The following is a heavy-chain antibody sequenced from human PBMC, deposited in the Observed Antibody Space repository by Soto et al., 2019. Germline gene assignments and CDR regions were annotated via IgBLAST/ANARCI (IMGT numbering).Heavy chain of an antibody. J-gene: IGHJ4*02. Sequence: PGESLKISCKGSGYSFTSYWVAWVRQMPGKGLEWMGIIYPGDSDTRYSPSFQGQVTLSADKSISTAYLQWSSLKASDTAMYYCARPGGDGYNPFDYWGQGTLVTVSS. CDR2: IYPGDSDT. V-gene: IGHV5-51*01. CDR1: GYSFTSYW. CDR3: ARPGGDGYNPFDY. D-gene: IGHD5-12*01.